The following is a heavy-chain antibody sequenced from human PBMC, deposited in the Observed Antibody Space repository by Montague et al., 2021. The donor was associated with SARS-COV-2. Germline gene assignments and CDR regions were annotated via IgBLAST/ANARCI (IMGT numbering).Heavy chain of an antibody. J-gene: IGHJ6*03. D-gene: IGHD6-19*01. V-gene: IGHV3-48*03. CDR3: ARSGNIAVAGTLWFDYYYYMDV. CDR1: GFTFSSYE. Sequence: SLRLSCAASGFTFSSYEMNWVRQAPGKGLEWVSYISSSGSTIYYADSAKGRFTISRDNAKNSLYLQMNSLRAEDTAVYYCARSGNIAVAGTLWFDYYYYMDVWGKGTTVTVSS. CDR2: ISSSGSTI.